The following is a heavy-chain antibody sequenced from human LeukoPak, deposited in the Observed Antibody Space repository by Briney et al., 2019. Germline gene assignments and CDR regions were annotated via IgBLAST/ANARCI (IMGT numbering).Heavy chain of an antibody. J-gene: IGHJ6*03. Sequence: ASVKVSCKASGGTFSSYTISWVRQAPGQGLEWMGRIIPILGIANYAQKFQGRVTITADKSTSTAYMELSSLRSEDTAVYYCAREYSSSSPERDYYYYMDVWGKGTTVTVSS. CDR1: GGTFSSYT. D-gene: IGHD6-6*01. V-gene: IGHV1-69*04. CDR3: AREYSSSSPERDYYYYMDV. CDR2: IIPILGIA.